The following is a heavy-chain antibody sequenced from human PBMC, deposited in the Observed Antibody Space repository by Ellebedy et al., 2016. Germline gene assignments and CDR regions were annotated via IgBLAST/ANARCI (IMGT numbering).Heavy chain of an antibody. Sequence: GESLKISCAASGFTFSSYSMNWVRQAPGKGLEWVSSISSSSSYIYYADSVKGRFTISRDNAKNSLYLQMNSLRVEDTALYYCVRDNWGIVVSDGFDIWGRGTMVTVS. V-gene: IGHV3-21*01. CDR1: GFTFSSYS. J-gene: IGHJ3*02. CDR2: ISSSSSYI. D-gene: IGHD7-27*01. CDR3: VRDNWGIVVSDGFDI.